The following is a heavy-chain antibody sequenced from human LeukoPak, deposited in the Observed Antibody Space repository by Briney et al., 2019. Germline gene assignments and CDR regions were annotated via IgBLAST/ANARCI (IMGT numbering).Heavy chain of an antibody. D-gene: IGHD6-13*01. J-gene: IGHJ4*02. CDR1: GGSISSGTYY. Sequence: PSETLSLTCTVSGGSISSGTYYWGWIRQPPGKGLEWIGSIYYGGSTYYNPSLKSRVTISVDTSKNQFSLKLSSVTAADTAVYYCARVRIAAAGTTDYWGQGTLVTVSS. V-gene: IGHV4-39*07. CDR2: IYYGGST. CDR3: ARVRIAAAGTTDY.